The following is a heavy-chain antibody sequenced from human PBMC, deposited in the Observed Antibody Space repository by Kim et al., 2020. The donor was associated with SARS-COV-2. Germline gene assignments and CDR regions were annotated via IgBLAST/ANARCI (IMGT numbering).Heavy chain of an antibody. D-gene: IGHD3-10*01. CDR3: AREETRITMVRGVIITETFDY. Sequence: SVKVSCKASGGTFSSYAISWVRQAPGQGLEWMGRIIPILGIANYAQKFQGRVTITADKSTSTAYMELSSLRSEDTAVYYCAREETRITMVRGVIITETFDYWGQGTLVTVSS. CDR2: IIPILGIA. J-gene: IGHJ4*02. CDR1: GGTFSSYA. V-gene: IGHV1-69*04.